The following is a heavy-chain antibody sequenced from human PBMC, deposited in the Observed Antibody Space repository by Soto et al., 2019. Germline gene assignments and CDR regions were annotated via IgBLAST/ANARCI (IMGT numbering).Heavy chain of an antibody. CDR2: IYYSGST. Sequence: SETLSLTCTVPGGSISSSSYYWGWIRQPPGKGLEWIGSIYYSGSTYYNPSLKSRVTISVDTSKNQFSLKLSSVTAADTAVYYCARPSSGWRITSDYYGMDVWGQGTTVTVSS. V-gene: IGHV4-39*01. D-gene: IGHD6-19*01. CDR3: ARPSSGWRITSDYYGMDV. CDR1: GGSISSSSYY. J-gene: IGHJ6*02.